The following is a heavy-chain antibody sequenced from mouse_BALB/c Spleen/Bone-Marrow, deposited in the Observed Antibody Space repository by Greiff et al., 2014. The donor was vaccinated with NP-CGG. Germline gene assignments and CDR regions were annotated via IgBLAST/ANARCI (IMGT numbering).Heavy chain of an antibody. CDR3: AVYDYERFAY. D-gene: IGHD2-4*01. CDR2: IDPANGNT. CDR1: GFNIKDTY. J-gene: IGHJ3*01. Sequence: EVKLVESGAELVKPGASVKLSCTASGFNIKDTYMHWVKQRPEQGLEWIGRIDPANGNTKYDPKFQGKATITADTSSNTAYLQLSSLTSEDTAVYYCAVYDYERFAYWGQGTLVTVSA. V-gene: IGHV14-3*02.